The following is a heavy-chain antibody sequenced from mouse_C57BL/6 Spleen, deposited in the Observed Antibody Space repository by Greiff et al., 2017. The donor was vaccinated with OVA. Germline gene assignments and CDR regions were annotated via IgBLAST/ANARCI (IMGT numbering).Heavy chain of an antibody. J-gene: IGHJ2*01. V-gene: IGHV1-53*01. Sequence: QVQLQQPGTELVKPGASVKLSCKASGYTFTSYWMHWVKQRPGQGLEWIGNINPSNGGTNYNEKFKSKATLTVDKSSSTAYMQLSSLTSEDSAVYYGARKYYGSSYESNCFDYWGQGTTLTVSS. CDR2: INPSNGGT. D-gene: IGHD1-1*01. CDR3: ARKYYGSSYESNCFDY. CDR1: GYTFTSYW.